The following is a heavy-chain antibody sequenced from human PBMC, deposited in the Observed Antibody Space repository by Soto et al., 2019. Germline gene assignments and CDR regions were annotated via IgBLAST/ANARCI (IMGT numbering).Heavy chain of an antibody. CDR3: AKEADISGYYPDY. D-gene: IGHD3-22*01. J-gene: IGHJ4*02. Sequence: EVQLLESGGGLVQPGGSLRLSCAASGFTFSSYAMSWVRQAPGKGLEWVSVISGSGGSTHYADSVKGRSTISRDNSKNTLHRQVNSLRGEDTAVYYCAKEADISGYYPDYWGQGTQVTVSS. V-gene: IGHV3-23*01. CDR2: ISGSGGST. CDR1: GFTFSSYA.